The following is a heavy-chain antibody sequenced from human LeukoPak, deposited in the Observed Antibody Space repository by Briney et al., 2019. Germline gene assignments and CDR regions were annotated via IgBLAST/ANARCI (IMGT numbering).Heavy chain of an antibody. V-gene: IGHV3-20*04. CDR1: GFTFDDYG. J-gene: IGHJ3*02. Sequence: GGSLRLSCAASGFTFDDYGMSWVRQAPGKGLEWVSGINWNGGSTGYAGSVKGRFTISRDNAKNSLYLQMNSLRAEDTALYYCARSTGYCSGGSCYHPGAFDIWGQGTMVTVSS. CDR3: ARSTGYCSGGSCYHPGAFDI. D-gene: IGHD2-15*01. CDR2: INWNGGST.